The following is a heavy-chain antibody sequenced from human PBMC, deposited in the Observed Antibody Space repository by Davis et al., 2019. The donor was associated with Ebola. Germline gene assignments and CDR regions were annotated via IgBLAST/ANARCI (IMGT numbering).Heavy chain of an antibody. Sequence: AASVKVSCKASGYTFTSYGITWVRQAPGQGLEWMAWISPYNGNTKYAQKFQGRVSMTTDTSTNTAHMELRSLRSDDTAVYYCAKSGLSFGVVKYHYGMDVWGKGTTVTVSS. D-gene: IGHD3-3*01. J-gene: IGHJ6*04. CDR2: ISPYNGNT. V-gene: IGHV1-18*04. CDR1: GYTFTSYG. CDR3: AKSGLSFGVVKYHYGMDV.